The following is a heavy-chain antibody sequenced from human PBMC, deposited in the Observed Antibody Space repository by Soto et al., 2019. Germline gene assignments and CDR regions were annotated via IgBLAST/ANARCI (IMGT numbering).Heavy chain of an antibody. Sequence: GGSLRLSCAASGFTFDDYAMHWVRQAPGKGLEWVSGISWNSGSIGYADSVKGRFTISRDNAKNSLYLQMNSLRAEDTALYYCAKDSVAVAGTGGFDYWGQGTLVTVSS. V-gene: IGHV3-9*01. CDR1: GFTFDDYA. CDR2: ISWNSGSI. J-gene: IGHJ4*02. CDR3: AKDSVAVAGTGGFDY. D-gene: IGHD6-19*01.